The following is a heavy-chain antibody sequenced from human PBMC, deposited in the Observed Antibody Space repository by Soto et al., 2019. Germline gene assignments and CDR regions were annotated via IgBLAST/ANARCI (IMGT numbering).Heavy chain of an antibody. D-gene: IGHD5-12*01. CDR2: IKQDGSEK. CDR3: ARGRYSGYDYYYYYMDV. J-gene: IGHJ6*03. CDR1: GFTFSSYW. V-gene: IGHV3-7*01. Sequence: EVQLVESGGGLVQPGGSLRLSCAASGFTFSSYWMSWVRQAPGKGLEWVANIKQDGSEKYYVDSVKGRFTISRDNAKNSVYLQMNSLRAEDTAVYYCARGRYSGYDYYYYYMDVWGKGTTVTVSS.